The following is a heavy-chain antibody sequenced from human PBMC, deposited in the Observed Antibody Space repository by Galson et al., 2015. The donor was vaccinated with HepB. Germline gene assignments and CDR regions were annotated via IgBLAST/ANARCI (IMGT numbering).Heavy chain of an antibody. J-gene: IGHJ6*02. Sequence: SLRLSCAASGFTFSINAMGWVRQAPGKGLEWVSSISGSGDRTYYADSVRGRFTIPRDNSKNTLYLQMNSLRVEDTAIYFRANGVSDWGDGYGLDVWGQGTTVTVSS. D-gene: IGHD3/OR15-3a*01. V-gene: IGHV3-23*01. CDR1: GFTFSINA. CDR2: ISGSGDRT. CDR3: ANGVSDWGDGYGLDV.